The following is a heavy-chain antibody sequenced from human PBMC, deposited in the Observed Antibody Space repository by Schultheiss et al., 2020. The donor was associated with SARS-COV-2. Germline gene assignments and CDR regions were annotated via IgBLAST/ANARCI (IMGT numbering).Heavy chain of an antibody. J-gene: IGHJ4*02. CDR1: GFTFSSYG. V-gene: IGHV3-33*01. Sequence: GGSLRLSCAASGFTFSSYGMHWVRQAPGKGLEWVAVIWYDGSNKYYADSVKGRFTISRDNSKNTLYLQMNSLRAEDTAVYYCARAPPGVVASDYWGQGTLVTVSS. D-gene: IGHD2-15*01. CDR2: IWYDGSNK. CDR3: ARAPPGVVASDY.